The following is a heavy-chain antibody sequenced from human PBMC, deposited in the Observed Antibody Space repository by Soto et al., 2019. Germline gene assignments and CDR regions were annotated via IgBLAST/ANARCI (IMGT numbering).Heavy chain of an antibody. CDR1: GGSFIGYY. CDR2: INHSGST. V-gene: IGHV4-34*01. CDR3: ARACGGYFEY. Sequence: SETLSLTCAVYGGSFIGYYWTWILQPPGTGLEWIGEINHSGSTNYNPSLKSRVTISVDTSKNQFSLKLSSVTAADTAVYYCARACGGYFEYWGQGSLVTVTS. J-gene: IGHJ4*02.